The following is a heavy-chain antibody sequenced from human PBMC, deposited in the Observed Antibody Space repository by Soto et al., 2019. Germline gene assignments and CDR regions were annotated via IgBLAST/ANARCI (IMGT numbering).Heavy chain of an antibody. CDR3: ASVPSYCSSTSCYFSY. D-gene: IGHD2-2*01. Sequence: QVQLVESGGGVVQPGRSLRLSCAASGFTFSSYGMHWVRQAPGKGLEWVAVIWYDGSNKYYADSVKGRFTISRDNSKNTLYLQMNSLRAEDTAVYYCASVPSYCSSTSCYFSYWGQGTLVTVSS. CDR2: IWYDGSNK. J-gene: IGHJ4*02. CDR1: GFTFSSYG. V-gene: IGHV3-33*01.